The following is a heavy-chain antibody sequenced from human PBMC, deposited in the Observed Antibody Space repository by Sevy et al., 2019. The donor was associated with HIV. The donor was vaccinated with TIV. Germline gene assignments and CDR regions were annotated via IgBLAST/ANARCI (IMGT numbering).Heavy chain of an antibody. D-gene: IGHD5-12*01. J-gene: IGHJ4*02. CDR1: GGSISSYY. V-gene: IGHV4-59*01. CDR3: ARGGRYSGYDYWDY. Sequence: SETLSLTSTVSGGSISSYYWTWIRQPPGKGLEWIGYIYYSGSTNYNPSLKSRVTISVDTSKNQFSLKLSSVTAADTAVYYCARGGRYSGYDYWDYWGQGTLVTVSS. CDR2: IYYSGST.